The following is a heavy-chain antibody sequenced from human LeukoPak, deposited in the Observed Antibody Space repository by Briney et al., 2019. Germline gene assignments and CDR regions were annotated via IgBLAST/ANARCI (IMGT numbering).Heavy chain of an antibody. CDR2: IIPIFGTA. Sequence: SVKVSCKASGGTFSSYAISWVRQAPGQGLEWMGGIIPIFGTANYAQKFQGRVTITADESTSTAYMELSSLRSEDTAVYYCTRVATTMIVVAGLNWFDPWGQGTLVTVSS. CDR1: GGTFSSYA. D-gene: IGHD3-22*01. CDR3: TRVATTMIVVAGLNWFDP. V-gene: IGHV1-69*13. J-gene: IGHJ5*02.